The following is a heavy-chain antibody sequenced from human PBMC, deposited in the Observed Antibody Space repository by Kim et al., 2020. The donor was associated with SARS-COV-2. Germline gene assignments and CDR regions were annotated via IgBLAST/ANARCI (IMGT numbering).Heavy chain of an antibody. CDR2: ISYDGSNK. V-gene: IGHV3-30*04. J-gene: IGHJ4*02. CDR1: GFTFSSYA. Sequence: GGSLRLSCAASGFTFSSYAMHWVRQAPGKGLEWVAVISYDGSNKYYADSVKGRFTISRDNSKNTLYLQMNSLRAEDTAVYYCARSHYGSGSYFDYFDYWGQGTLVTVSS. CDR3: ARSHYGSGSYFDYFDY. D-gene: IGHD3-10*01.